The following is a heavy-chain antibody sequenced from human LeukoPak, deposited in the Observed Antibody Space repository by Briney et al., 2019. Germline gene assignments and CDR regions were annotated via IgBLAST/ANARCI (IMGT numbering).Heavy chain of an antibody. CDR1: GGTFISYA. J-gene: IGHJ4*02. V-gene: IGHV1-69*13. CDR3: ARIASGGSELDY. Sequence: SVKVSCKASGGTFISYAISWVRQAPGQGLEWMGGIIPIFGTANYAQKFQGRVTITADESTSTAYMELSSLRSEDTAVYCCARIASGGSELDYWGQGTLVTVSS. D-gene: IGHD3-10*01. CDR2: IIPIFGTA.